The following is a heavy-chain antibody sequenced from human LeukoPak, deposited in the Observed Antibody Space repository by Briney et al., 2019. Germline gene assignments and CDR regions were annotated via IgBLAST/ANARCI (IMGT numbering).Heavy chain of an antibody. D-gene: IGHD4-23*01. J-gene: IGHJ4*02. V-gene: IGHV3-15*01. CDR1: GFTFSDAW. CDR2: IRSKTDGGTT. Sequence: GGSLGLSCAASGFTFSDAWMTWVRQAPGKGLEWVGRIRSKTDGGTTEYAAPVEGRFTISRDDSKNTLYLQMSSLKTEDTAVYYCARDARDGYGGNPFDYWGQGTLVTVSS. CDR3: ARDARDGYGGNPFDY.